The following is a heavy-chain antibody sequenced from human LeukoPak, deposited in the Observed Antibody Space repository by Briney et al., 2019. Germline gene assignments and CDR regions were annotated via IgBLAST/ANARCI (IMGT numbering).Heavy chain of an antibody. CDR1: GFTFSSYA. V-gene: IGHV3-23*01. CDR2: ISGSGGST. J-gene: IGHJ4*02. CDR3: AKEEHCYDSSGYPFDY. D-gene: IGHD3-22*01. Sequence: HPGGSLRLSCAASGFTFSSYAMSWVRQAPGKGLEWVSAISGSGGSTYYADSVKGRFTISRDNSKNTLYLQMNSLRAEDTAVYYCAKEEHCYDSSGYPFDYWGQGTLVTVSS.